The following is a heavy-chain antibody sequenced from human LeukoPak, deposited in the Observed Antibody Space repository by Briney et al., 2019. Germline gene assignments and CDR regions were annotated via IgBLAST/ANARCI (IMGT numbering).Heavy chain of an antibody. CDR3: ARRHGYFDF. D-gene: IGHD3-22*01. CDR2: INPNTSAT. J-gene: IGHJ5*01. Sequence: ASVKVSCKASGCTFTAYYMHWVRQAPGQGLEWMGWINPNTSATNYAQKFQGRVTMTRDTSIGTAYMELSTLRSDDTAVYYCARRHGYFDFWGQGTLVIVSS. V-gene: IGHV1-2*02. CDR1: GCTFTAYY.